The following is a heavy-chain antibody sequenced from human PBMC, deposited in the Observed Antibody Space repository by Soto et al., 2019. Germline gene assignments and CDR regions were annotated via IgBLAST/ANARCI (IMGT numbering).Heavy chain of an antibody. D-gene: IGHD3-3*01. CDR1: GFIFSSFE. CDR3: AREGVSVDAFDV. V-gene: IGHV3-48*03. CDR2: ISEGGSTI. J-gene: IGHJ3*01. Sequence: GGSLRLSCAVSGFIFSSFEMNWVRQAPGKGLEWVSYISEGGSTIYYADSVKGRFTISRDNARNSLYLQMSSLRAEDTAVYYCAREGVSVDAFDVWGQGTMVTVSS.